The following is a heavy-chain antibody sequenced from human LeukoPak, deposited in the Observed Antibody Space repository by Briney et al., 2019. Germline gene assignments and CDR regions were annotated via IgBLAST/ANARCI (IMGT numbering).Heavy chain of an antibody. J-gene: IGHJ4*02. Sequence: GGSLRLSCAASGFTFSSYGMHWVRQAPGKGLEWVAFIRYDGSNKYYADSVKGRVTISRDNPKNTVNLQMNGLRAEDTAVYYCARALDGGNPRGFYFDYWGQGTLVTVSS. V-gene: IGHV3-30*02. D-gene: IGHD4-23*01. CDR1: GFTFSSYG. CDR2: IRYDGSNK. CDR3: ARALDGGNPRGFYFDY.